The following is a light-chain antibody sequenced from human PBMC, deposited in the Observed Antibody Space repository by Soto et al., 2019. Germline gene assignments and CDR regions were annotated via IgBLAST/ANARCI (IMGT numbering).Light chain of an antibody. CDR1: QDIGTD. Sequence: DIQMTQSPSSLSASVADRVTITCLASQDIGTDLCWYQQKPGKAPERLIYEASVLQSGVPSRVSGSGSGTEFTLTVSSLQPEDFATYYCVQHYSYPLTFGGGTKVDI. CDR2: EAS. V-gene: IGKV1-17*01. J-gene: IGKJ4*01. CDR3: VQHYSYPLT.